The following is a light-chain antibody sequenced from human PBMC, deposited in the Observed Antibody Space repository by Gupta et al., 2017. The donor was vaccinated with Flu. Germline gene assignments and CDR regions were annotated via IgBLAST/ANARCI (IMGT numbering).Light chain of an antibody. J-gene: IGLJ3*02. V-gene: IGLV8-61*01. CDR1: SGSVSTNFY. Sequence: FSVSPGGTVTLTCGLTSGSVSTNFYPSWYQQTPGQAPRTLIYNTNVPSSGVPDRFSGSILGNKAALTITGAQADDESDYYCVLYLGSGSWVFGGGTKLTVL. CDR2: NTN. CDR3: VLYLGSGSWV.